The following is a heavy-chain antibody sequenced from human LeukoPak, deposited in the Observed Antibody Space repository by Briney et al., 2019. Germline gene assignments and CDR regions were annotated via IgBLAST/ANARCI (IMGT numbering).Heavy chain of an antibody. CDR2: MNPNRGDT. CDR1: GYTFTSYD. J-gene: IGHJ4*02. Sequence: ASVKVSCKASGYTFTSYDIHWVRQATGQGLEWMGRMNPNRGDTDYAQKFRGRVTMTRDTSISTAYMELSSLRSEDTAVYYCARGYYDSSGYYPGYFDYWGQGTLVTVSS. CDR3: ARGYYDSSGYYPGYFDY. D-gene: IGHD3-22*01. V-gene: IGHV1-8*01.